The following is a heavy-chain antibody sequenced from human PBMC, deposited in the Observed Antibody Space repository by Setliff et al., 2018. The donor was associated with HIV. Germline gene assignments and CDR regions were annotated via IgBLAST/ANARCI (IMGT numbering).Heavy chain of an antibody. CDR1: GASISSYY. D-gene: IGHD3-22*01. CDR2: VYYTGSA. V-gene: IGHV4-59*08. Sequence: SETLSLTCTVSGASISSYYWSWIRQPPGKGLEWIGYVYYTGSANYNPSLKSRVTISIDTSKNQFSLKLSSVTAADTAVYYCARHQGKYYDSSGYSGWFFDLWGRGTLVTVSS. CDR3: ARHQGKYYDSSGYSGWFFDL. J-gene: IGHJ2*01.